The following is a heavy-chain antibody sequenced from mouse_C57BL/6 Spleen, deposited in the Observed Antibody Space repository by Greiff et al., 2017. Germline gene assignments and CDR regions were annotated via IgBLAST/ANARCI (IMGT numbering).Heavy chain of an antibody. CDR1: GFTFSSYG. Sequence: VQLKESGGDLVKPGGSLKLSCAASGFTFSSYGMSWVRQTPDKRLEWVATISSGGSYTYYPDSVKGRFTISRDNAKNTLYLQMSSLKSEDTAMYYCARQITTVVEGYFDVWGTGTTVTVSS. CDR3: ARQITTVVEGYFDV. V-gene: IGHV5-6*01. CDR2: ISSGGSYT. D-gene: IGHD1-1*01. J-gene: IGHJ1*03.